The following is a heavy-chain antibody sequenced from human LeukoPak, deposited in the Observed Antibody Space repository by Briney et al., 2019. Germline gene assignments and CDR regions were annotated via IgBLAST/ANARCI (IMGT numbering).Heavy chain of an antibody. Sequence: PGGSLRLSCAASGFTFSSSWMHWVRQAPGKGLVWVSRITRDGSSTTYADSVKGRFTTSRDNAKNTLYLQVDSLRDDDTVVYYCARDPGYESWSPFWGGMDVWGNGTTVIVSS. CDR1: GFTFSSSW. J-gene: IGHJ6*04. V-gene: IGHV3-74*01. CDR3: ARDPGYESWSPFWGGMDV. D-gene: IGHD3-16*01. CDR2: ITRDGSST.